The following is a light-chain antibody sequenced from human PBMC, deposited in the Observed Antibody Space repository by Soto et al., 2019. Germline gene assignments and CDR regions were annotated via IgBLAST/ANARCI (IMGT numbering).Light chain of an antibody. CDR1: SSDVSGYNY. CDR2: DVS. Sequence: QSVLTQSASVSGSPGQSITISCTGTSSDVSGYNYVSWYQQHPGKAPKLIIYDVSNRPSGVSTRFSGSKSGNTASLTISGLQAEDEADYSCSSYTSTNSWVFGGGTQLTVL. CDR3: SSYTSTNSWV. J-gene: IGLJ3*02. V-gene: IGLV2-14*01.